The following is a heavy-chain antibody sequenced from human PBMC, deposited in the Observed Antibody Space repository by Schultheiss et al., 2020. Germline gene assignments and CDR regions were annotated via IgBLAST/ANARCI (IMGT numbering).Heavy chain of an antibody. Sequence: SETLSLTCTVSGGSISSSNYYWGWIRQPPGKGLEWIGTIYYSGTTYYNPSLKSRVTTSVDTSKNQFSLKLSSVTAADTAVYYCARVVIVVVPAAHAPYSSSLTGDWYFDLWGRGTLVTVSS. J-gene: IGHJ2*01. CDR2: IYYSGTT. V-gene: IGHV4-39*02. CDR3: ARVVIVVVPAAHAPYSSSLTGDWYFDL. CDR1: GGSISSSNYY. D-gene: IGHD2-2*01.